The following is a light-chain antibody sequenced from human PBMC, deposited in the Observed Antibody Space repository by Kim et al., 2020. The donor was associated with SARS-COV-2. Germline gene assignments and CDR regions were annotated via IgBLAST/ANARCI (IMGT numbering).Light chain of an antibody. CDR2: DAS. CDR1: QSVNSN. Sequence: SPGEPATLSCRATQSVNSNVAWYQQKPGQAPRLLIYDASTRATDIPARFSGSGSGTDFTLTISSLQSEDLAIYHCQQYDDWPPWTFGQGTKVDIK. V-gene: IGKV3-15*01. J-gene: IGKJ1*01. CDR3: QQYDDWPPWT.